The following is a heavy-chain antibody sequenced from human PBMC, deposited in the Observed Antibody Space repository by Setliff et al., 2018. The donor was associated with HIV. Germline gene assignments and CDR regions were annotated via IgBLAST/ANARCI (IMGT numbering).Heavy chain of an antibody. J-gene: IGHJ4*02. CDR2: MNPNSGNT. Sequence: ASVKVSCKASGYTFTRYGISWVRQATGQGLEWMGWMNPNSGNTGYAQKFLGRVTMTRNTSISTAYMELRSLRSEDTAVYDCARGGWELVSCYDSWGQGTLVTVSS. CDR1: GYTFTRYG. V-gene: IGHV1-8*01. CDR3: ARGGWELVSCYDS. D-gene: IGHD1-26*01.